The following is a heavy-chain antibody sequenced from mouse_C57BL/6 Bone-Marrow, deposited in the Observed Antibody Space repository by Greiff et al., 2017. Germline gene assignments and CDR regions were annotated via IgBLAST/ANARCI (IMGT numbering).Heavy chain of an antibody. Sequence: QVQLQQPGAELVKPGASVKMSCKASGYTFTSYWITWVKQRPGQGLEWIGRIHPSDSDTNYNQKFKGKATLTVDKSSSTAYMQLSSLTSEDSAVYYCAIGGTAYYAMDYWGQGTSVTVSS. CDR1: GYTFTSYW. V-gene: IGHV1-74*01. J-gene: IGHJ4*01. D-gene: IGHD4-1*01. CDR2: IHPSDSDT. CDR3: AIGGTAYYAMDY.